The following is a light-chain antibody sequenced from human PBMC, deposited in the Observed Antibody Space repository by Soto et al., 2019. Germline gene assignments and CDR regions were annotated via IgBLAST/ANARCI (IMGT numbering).Light chain of an antibody. CDR2: GAS. CDR3: QQYNNWPRT. J-gene: IGKJ1*01. Sequence: EIVMPQSPATLSVSTGERATLSCRASQSVSSNLAWYQQKPGQAPRLLIYGASTRATGIPARFSGSGSGTKFTLTISSLQSEDFTVYYCQQYNNWPRTFGQGTKVDIK. CDR1: QSVSSN. V-gene: IGKV3-15*01.